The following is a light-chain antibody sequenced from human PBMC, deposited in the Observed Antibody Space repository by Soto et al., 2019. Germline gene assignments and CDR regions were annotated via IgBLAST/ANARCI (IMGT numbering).Light chain of an antibody. Sequence: QPVLTQSPSASASLGASVKLTCTLSSGHSSYAIAWHQQQPEKGPRYLMNLNSDGSHSKGDGIPDRFSGSSSGAARYLTISSLQSEDAADYYCQTWDTVINWVFGGGTKLTVL. V-gene: IGLV4-69*01. CDR2: LNSDGSH. J-gene: IGLJ3*02. CDR1: SGHSSYA. CDR3: QTWDTVINWV.